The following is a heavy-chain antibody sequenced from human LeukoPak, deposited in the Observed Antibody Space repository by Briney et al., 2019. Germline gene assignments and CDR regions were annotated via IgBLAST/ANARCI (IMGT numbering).Heavy chain of an antibody. D-gene: IGHD2-15*01. J-gene: IGHJ4*02. V-gene: IGHV1-69*05. CDR3: ASDPRGRGSCFY. Sequence: SVKVSCKASEGTFSSYAISWVRQAPGQGLEWMGGIIPIFGTANYAQKFQGRVTITTDESTSTAYMELSSLRSEDTAVYYCASDPRGRGSCFYWGQGTLVTVSS. CDR1: EGTFSSYA. CDR2: IIPIFGTA.